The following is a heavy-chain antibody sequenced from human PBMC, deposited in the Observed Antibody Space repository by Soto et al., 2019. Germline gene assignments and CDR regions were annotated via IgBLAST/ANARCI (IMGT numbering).Heavy chain of an antibody. Sequence: GASVKVSCKASGYTFTNYVMHWVRQAPGQGLEWMGWMNPNSGNTGYAQKFQGRVTMTRNTSISTAYMELSSLRSEDTAVYYCARTLYGDNVDYWGQGTLVTVSS. CDR3: ARTLYGDNVDY. V-gene: IGHV1-8*01. J-gene: IGHJ4*02. CDR2: MNPNSGNT. CDR1: GYTFTNYV. D-gene: IGHD4-17*01.